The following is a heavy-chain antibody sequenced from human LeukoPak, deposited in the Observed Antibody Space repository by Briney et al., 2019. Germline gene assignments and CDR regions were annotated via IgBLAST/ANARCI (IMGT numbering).Heavy chain of an antibody. D-gene: IGHD1-14*01. J-gene: IGHJ5*02. V-gene: IGHV3-23*01. CDR3: AKGSGINHYHWIDP. Sequence: GGSLRLSCAASEFTFSNYAMNWVRRAPGKGLEWVSGISGGGGSTYYADSVKGRFTISRDNSKNTLYLQMDSLRAEDTALYYCAKGSGINHYHWIDPWGQGTLVTVSS. CDR2: ISGGGGST. CDR1: EFTFSNYA.